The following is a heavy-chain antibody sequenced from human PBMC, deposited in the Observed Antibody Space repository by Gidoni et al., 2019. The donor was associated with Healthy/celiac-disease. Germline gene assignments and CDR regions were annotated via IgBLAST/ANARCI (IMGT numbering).Heavy chain of an antibody. J-gene: IGHJ6*02. CDR3: ARDRGYCSGGSCYSRGYYYYYGMDV. D-gene: IGHD2-15*01. Sequence: EVQLVESGGGLVQPGGSLRLSCAASGFTFSSYWMHWVRQAPGKGLVWVSRINSDGSSTSYADSVKGRFTISRDNAKNTLYLQMNSLRAEDTAVYYCARDRGYCSGGSCYSRGYYYYYGMDVWGQGTTVTVSS. CDR1: GFTFSSYW. V-gene: IGHV3-74*01. CDR2: INSDGSST.